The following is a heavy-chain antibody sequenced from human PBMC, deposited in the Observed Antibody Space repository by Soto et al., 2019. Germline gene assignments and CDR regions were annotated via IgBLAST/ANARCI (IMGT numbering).Heavy chain of an antibody. J-gene: IGHJ2*01. V-gene: IGHV3-30-3*01. CDR3: ARPLWRDDYNWGYFDL. Sequence: QVQLVESGGGVVQPGRSLRLSCAASGFTFSSYAMHWVRQAPGKGLEWVAVISYDGSNKYYPDSVKGRFTISRDNSKNPLYLQMNSLRTEDTAVYYRARPLWRDDYNWGYFDLWGRGTLVTVSS. CDR1: GFTFSSYA. CDR2: ISYDGSNK. D-gene: IGHD4-4*01.